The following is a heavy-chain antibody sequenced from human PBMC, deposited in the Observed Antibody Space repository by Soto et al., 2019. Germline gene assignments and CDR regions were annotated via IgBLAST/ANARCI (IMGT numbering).Heavy chain of an antibody. D-gene: IGHD6-13*01. V-gene: IGHV3-23*01. CDR3: AKAPGPAYAEYSSSSMYYYYGMDV. CDR2: ISGSGGST. Sequence: EVQLLESGGGLVQPGGSLRLSCAASGFTFSSYAMSWVRQAPGKGLEWVSAISGSGGSTYYADSVKGRFTISRDNSKNTLYLQMNSLRAEDTVVYYCAKAPGPAYAEYSSSSMYYYYGMDVWGQGTTVTVSS. CDR1: GFTFSSYA. J-gene: IGHJ6*02.